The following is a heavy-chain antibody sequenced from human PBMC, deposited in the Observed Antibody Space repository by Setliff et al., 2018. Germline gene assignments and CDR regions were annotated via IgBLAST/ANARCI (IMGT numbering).Heavy chain of an antibody. CDR1: NFSLTSGF. D-gene: IGHD3-3*01. Sequence: ETLSLTCTVSNFSLTSGFFWAWVRQPPGKGLEWVSSFSGSNEYIKYADSVKGRFTISRDSAENAVYLQMNNLSAEDTAVYYCARDSAPSMWYYNFWSGYHDKFKKSNYYYYMDVWGKGTTVTVSS. J-gene: IGHJ6*03. V-gene: IGHV3-21*01. CDR3: ARDSAPSMWYYNFWSGYHDKFKKSNYYYYMDV. CDR2: FSGSNEYI.